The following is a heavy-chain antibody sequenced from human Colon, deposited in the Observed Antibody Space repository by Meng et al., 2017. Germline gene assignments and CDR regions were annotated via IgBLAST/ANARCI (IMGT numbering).Heavy chain of an antibody. CDR2: MQTTGTT. CDR1: GGSISGSYY. CDR3: ARWGRGIAFDP. V-gene: IGHV4-61*02. J-gene: IGHJ5*02. Sequence: QVHLQESGPGLGKPSQTLSLTCTVSGGSISGSYYWNWVRQPAGKGLEWIGRMQTTGTTNYNPSLKSRVTMSADTSKNQLFLSLTSVTAEDTAVYYCARWGRGIAFDPWGQGILVTVSS. D-gene: IGHD3-16*01.